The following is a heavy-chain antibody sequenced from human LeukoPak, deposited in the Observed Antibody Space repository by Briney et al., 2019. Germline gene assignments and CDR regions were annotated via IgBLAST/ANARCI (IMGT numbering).Heavy chain of an antibody. CDR1: GYSFTSFW. D-gene: IGHD5-12*01. CDR3: ARERGGSGYDSGLDFDY. CDR2: IYPGDSET. Sequence: GESLKISCKGSGYSFTSFWIGWVRQMPGKGLEWMGIIYPGDSETRYSSSFQGQVTFSADKSSSTAYLQWSSLKASDTAMYYCARERGGSGYDSGLDFDYWGQGTLVTVSS. J-gene: IGHJ4*02. V-gene: IGHV5-51*01.